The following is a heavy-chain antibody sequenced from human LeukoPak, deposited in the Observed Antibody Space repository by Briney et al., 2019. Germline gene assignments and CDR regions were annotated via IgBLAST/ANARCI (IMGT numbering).Heavy chain of an antibody. CDR2: IWYHGRNQ. D-gene: IGHD6-19*01. CDR3: GRDLAAGRPSFDS. CDR1: GFTFSSCG. Sequence: GMSLRLSCTTSGFTFSSCGLHWVRQAPGKGLEWVADIWYHGRNQYYADSVKGRFTISRDNSKSTLYLQMNSLRVEDTAVYLCGRDLAAGRPSFDSWGQGTLVTVSS. J-gene: IGHJ4*03. V-gene: IGHV3-33*01.